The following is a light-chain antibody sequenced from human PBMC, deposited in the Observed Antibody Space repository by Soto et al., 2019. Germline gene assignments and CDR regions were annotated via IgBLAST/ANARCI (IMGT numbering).Light chain of an antibody. J-gene: IGKJ2*01. Sequence: DIQMTQSPSTLSASVGDRVTITCRASQSISSWLAWYQQKPGKAPKLLIYDASSLESGVPSRFSGSGSGTELPLTISSLQPDDFATYSCQQYNSYSAYTFGQGTKLEIK. CDR3: QQYNSYSAYT. V-gene: IGKV1-5*01. CDR1: QSISSW. CDR2: DAS.